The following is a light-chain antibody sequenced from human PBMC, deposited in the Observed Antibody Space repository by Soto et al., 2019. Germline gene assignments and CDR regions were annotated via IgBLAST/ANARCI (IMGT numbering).Light chain of an antibody. CDR3: QSYDSSLSGSGV. V-gene: IGLV1-40*01. Sequence: VLTQPPSLCGAPGHSVTISCTGSSSKIGAGYDVHWYQQLPGTAPKLLIYGNSNRPSGVPDRLSGSKSGTSASLAITGLQAEDEADYYCQSYDSSLSGSGVFGTGTKDTVL. CDR2: GNS. J-gene: IGLJ1*01. CDR1: SSKIGAGYD.